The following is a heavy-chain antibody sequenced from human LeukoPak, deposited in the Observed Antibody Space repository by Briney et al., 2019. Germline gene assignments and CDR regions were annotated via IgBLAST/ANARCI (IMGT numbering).Heavy chain of an antibody. CDR1: GFPFSTYW. Sequence: AGGSLRLSCAASGFPFSTYWMSWVRQAPGKGLQWVANINQDGSEENSVDSVKGRFTISIDNAKNSLYLQMNSLRGEDTAVYYCARDLTGPYFYYGMDVWGQGTTVTVSS. CDR3: ARDLTGPYFYYGMDV. V-gene: IGHV3-7*01. CDR2: INQDGSEE. J-gene: IGHJ6*02.